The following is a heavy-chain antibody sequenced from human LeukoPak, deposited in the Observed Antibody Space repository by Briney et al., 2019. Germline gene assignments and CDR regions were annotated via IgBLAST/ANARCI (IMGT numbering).Heavy chain of an antibody. D-gene: IGHD1-26*01. CDR3: ASATWEPAPFDY. J-gene: IGHJ4*02. CDR2: IYTSGST. V-gene: IGHV4-59*10. CDR1: GGSFSGYY. Sequence: PSETLSLTCAVYGGSFSGYYWSWIRQPAGKGLEWIGRIYTSGSTNYNPSLKSRVTMSVDTSKNQFSLKLSSVTAADTAVYYCASATWEPAPFDYWGQGTLVTVSS.